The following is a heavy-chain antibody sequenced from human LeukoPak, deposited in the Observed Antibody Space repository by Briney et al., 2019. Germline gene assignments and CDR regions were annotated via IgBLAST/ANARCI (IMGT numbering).Heavy chain of an antibody. J-gene: IGHJ3*02. CDR3: AREIPNYDSSGYYFDAFDI. Sequence: ASVRVSFKASGGTFISYAISWVRQAPGQGLEWMGGIIPIFGTANYAQKFQGRVTITTDESTSTAYMELSSLRSEHTAVYYCAREIPNYDSSGYYFDAFDIWGQGTMVTVSS. V-gene: IGHV1-69*05. CDR1: GGTFISYA. D-gene: IGHD3-22*01. CDR2: IIPIFGTA.